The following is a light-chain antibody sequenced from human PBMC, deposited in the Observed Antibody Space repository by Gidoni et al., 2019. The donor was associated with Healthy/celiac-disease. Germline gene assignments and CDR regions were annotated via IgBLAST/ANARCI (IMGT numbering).Light chain of an antibody. CDR2: GAS. CDR3: QQYYSPPPT. Sequence: DIVMTQSPDSLAVSLGERANINCKSSQSVLYSSNNNNYLAWYQQKPGQPPKLLIYGASTRESGVPDRFSGSGSGTDFTLTISSLQAEDVAVYYCQQYYSPPPTFGQGTKLEIK. V-gene: IGKV4-1*01. J-gene: IGKJ2*01. CDR1: QSVLYSSNNNNY.